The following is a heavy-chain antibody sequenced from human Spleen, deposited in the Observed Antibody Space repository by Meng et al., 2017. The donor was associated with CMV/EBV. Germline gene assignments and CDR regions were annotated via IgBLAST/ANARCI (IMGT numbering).Heavy chain of an antibody. CDR3: ARYPPGMGVAFDI. CDR2: IYPGDSDT. V-gene: IGHV5-51*01. D-gene: IGHD3-16*01. J-gene: IGHJ3*02. Sequence: GESLKISCKGSGYSFTSYWIGWVRQMPGKGLEWMAIIYPGDSDTRYSPSFQGQVTISSDKSISTAYLQWSSLKASDTAMYYCARYPPGMGVAFDIWGQGTMVTVSS. CDR1: GYSFTSYW.